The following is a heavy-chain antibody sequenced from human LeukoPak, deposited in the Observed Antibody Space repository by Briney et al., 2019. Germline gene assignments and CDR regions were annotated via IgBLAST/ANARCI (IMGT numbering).Heavy chain of an antibody. J-gene: IGHJ4*02. V-gene: IGHV3-9*01. CDR3: AKEGDY. Sequence: PGGSLRLSCAASGFTLSSYAISWVRQAPGKGLEWVSGISWNSGSIGYADSVKGRFTISRDNAKNSLYLQMNSLRAEDTALYYCAKEGDYWGQGTLVTVSS. CDR1: GFTLSSYA. CDR2: ISWNSGSI.